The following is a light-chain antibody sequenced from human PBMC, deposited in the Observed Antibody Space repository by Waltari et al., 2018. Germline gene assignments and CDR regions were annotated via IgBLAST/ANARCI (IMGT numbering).Light chain of an antibody. CDR1: QSISTY. Sequence: VVVTQSPATLSLSPGERATLSCRASQSISTYLAWYQQKPGQAPRLPIYDASNRATGIPARFSGSGSGTDFTLTISSLEPEDFAVYYCQQRTIWSGTFGQGTKVEIK. V-gene: IGKV3-11*01. CDR3: QQRTIWSGT. CDR2: DAS. J-gene: IGKJ1*01.